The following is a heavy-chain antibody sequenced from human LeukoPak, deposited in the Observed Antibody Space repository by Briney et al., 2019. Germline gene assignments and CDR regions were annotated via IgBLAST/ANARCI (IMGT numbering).Heavy chain of an antibody. Sequence: TSETLSLTCAVYGGSFSGYYWGWIRQPPGKGLKWIGYIYYSGSSTNYNPSLKSRVTISVDRSKNQFSLKLNSVTAADTAVYYCARQGHKLTLVDYYGMDVWGQGTTVTVSS. CDR2: IYYSGSST. V-gene: IGHV4-59*08. J-gene: IGHJ6*02. CDR1: GGSFSGYY. D-gene: IGHD1-26*01. CDR3: ARQGHKLTLVDYYGMDV.